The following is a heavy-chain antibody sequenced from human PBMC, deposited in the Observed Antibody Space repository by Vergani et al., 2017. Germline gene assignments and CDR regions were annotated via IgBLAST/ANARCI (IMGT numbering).Heavy chain of an antibody. CDR1: GFTFSSYA. CDR3: AKVKTYYYDSSDHYGMDV. V-gene: IGHV3-23*01. J-gene: IGHJ6*02. Sequence: EVQLLESGGGLVQPGGSLRLSCAASGFTFSSYAMSWVRQAPGKGLEWVSAISGSGGSTYYADSVKGRFTISRDNSKNTLYLQMNSLRAEDTAVYYCAKVKTYYYDSSDHYGMDVWGQGTTVTVSS. CDR2: ISGSGGST. D-gene: IGHD3-22*01.